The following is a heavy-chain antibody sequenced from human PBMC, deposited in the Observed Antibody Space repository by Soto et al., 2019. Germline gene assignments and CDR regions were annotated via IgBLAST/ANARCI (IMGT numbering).Heavy chain of an antibody. CDR1: GFTSSSYG. CDR3: AKAGPEAYYYGMDV. J-gene: IGHJ6*02. V-gene: IGHV3-30*18. CDR2: ISYDGSNK. D-gene: IGHD3-10*01. Sequence: GGSLRLSCAASGFTSSSYGMHWVRQAPGKGLEWVAVISYDGSNKYYADSVKGRFTISSDNSKYTLYLQMNSLRAEDTAVYYCAKAGPEAYYYGMDVWGQGTTVTVSS.